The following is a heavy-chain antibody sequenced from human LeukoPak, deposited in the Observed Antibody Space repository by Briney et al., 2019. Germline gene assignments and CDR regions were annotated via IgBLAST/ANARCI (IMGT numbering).Heavy chain of an antibody. D-gene: IGHD4-17*01. V-gene: IGHV3-23*01. CDR2: ISGSGGST. Sequence: GGSLRLSCAASGFTFSSYAMSWVRQAPGKGLEWVSAISGSGGSTYYADSVKGRFTISRDNSKNTLYLQMNSLRAEDTAVYYCAKWGVALYGDYAGGLRCWGQGTLVTVSS. CDR3: AKWGVALYGDYAGGLRC. CDR1: GFTFSSYA. J-gene: IGHJ4*02.